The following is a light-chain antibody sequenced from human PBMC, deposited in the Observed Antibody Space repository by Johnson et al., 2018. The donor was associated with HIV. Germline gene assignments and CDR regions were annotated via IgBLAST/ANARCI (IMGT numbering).Light chain of an antibody. Sequence: QSVLTQPPSVSAAPGQKVTISCSGSSSNIGNNYVSWYQQLPGTAPKLLIYENNKRPSGIPDRFSGSRYGTSATLGITGLQTGDEADYFCGTWDDSLSAYVFGTGTKVTVL. CDR3: GTWDDSLSAYV. V-gene: IGLV1-51*02. CDR2: ENN. J-gene: IGLJ1*01. CDR1: SSNIGNNY.